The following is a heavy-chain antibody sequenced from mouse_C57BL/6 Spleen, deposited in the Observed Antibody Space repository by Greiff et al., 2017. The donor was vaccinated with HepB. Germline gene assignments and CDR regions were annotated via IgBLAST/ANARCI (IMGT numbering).Heavy chain of an antibody. CDR2: IDPSDSET. J-gene: IGHJ4*01. CDR1: GYTFTSYW. CDR3: ARHYDGYYYAMDY. Sequence: VQLQQPGAELVRPGSSVKLSCKASGYTFTSYWMHWVKQRPIQGLEWIGNIDPSDSETHYNQKFKDKATLTVDKSSSTAYMQLSSLTSEDSAVYYCARHYDGYYYAMDYWGQGTSVTVSS. D-gene: IGHD2-3*01. V-gene: IGHV1-52*01.